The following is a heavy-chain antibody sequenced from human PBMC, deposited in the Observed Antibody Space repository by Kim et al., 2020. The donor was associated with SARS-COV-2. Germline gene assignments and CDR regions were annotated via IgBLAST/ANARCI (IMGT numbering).Heavy chain of an antibody. Sequence: GGSLRLSCSVSGFTFSSYAMHWVRQTPGKGLEYVSTITCDGDTTYYTDSVKGRFTISRDNSKNTLYLQMSSLRAEDTSVYYCVKARAGNYSSGGFDYWGQGTLVSVSS. CDR3: VKARAGNYSSGGFDY. J-gene: IGHJ4*02. D-gene: IGHD3-10*01. V-gene: IGHV3-64D*08. CDR1: GFTFSSYA. CDR2: ITCDGDTT.